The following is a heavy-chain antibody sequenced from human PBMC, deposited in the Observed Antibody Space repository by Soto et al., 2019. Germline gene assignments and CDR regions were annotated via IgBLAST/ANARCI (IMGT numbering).Heavy chain of an antibody. CDR3: ARGSSSTVKVPDY. CDR2: ISGSGGST. D-gene: IGHD6-6*01. Sequence: GGSLRLSCAASGFTFSSYAMSWVRQAPGKGLEWVSAISGSGGSTYYADSVKGRFTISRDNAKNTLYLQMNSLRAEDTAVYYCARGSSSTVKVPDYWGQGTLVTVSS. CDR1: GFTFSSYA. J-gene: IGHJ4*02. V-gene: IGHV3-23*01.